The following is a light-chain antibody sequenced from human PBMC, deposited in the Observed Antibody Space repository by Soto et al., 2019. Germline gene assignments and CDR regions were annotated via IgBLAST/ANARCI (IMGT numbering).Light chain of an antibody. J-gene: IGLJ3*02. CDR2: LNSDGSH. Sequence: QPVLTQSPSASASLGASVKLTCTLSSGHSNYSIAWPQQQPEKGTRYLMKLNSDGSHTKGDGIPDRFSGSSSGAELYLTSSSLQSEDEADYYCQTLGTGYWVFGGGTKVTVL. V-gene: IGLV4-69*01. CDR1: SGHSNYS. CDR3: QTLGTGYWV.